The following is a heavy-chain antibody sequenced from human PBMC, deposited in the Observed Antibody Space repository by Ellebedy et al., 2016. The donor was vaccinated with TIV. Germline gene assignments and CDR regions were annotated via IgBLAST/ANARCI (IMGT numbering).Heavy chain of an antibody. V-gene: IGHV3-23*01. CDR2: ISGTGGST. CDR3: AKGPRVGSITSPFDI. CDR1: GFTFNNFA. D-gene: IGHD2-2*01. J-gene: IGHJ3*02. Sequence: PGGSLRLSCAASGFTFNNFAMNWVRQVPGKGLEWVSVISGTGGSTYYADAVKGRFTISRDNSRNTLYVQMNSLRADDTAIYYCAKGPRVGSITSPFDIWGQGAMVTVSS.